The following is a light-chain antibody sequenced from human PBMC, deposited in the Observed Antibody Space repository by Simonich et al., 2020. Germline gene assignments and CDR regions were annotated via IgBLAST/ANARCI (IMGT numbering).Light chain of an antibody. CDR2: GAS. J-gene: IGKJ2*01. CDR1: QSVSSN. Sequence: EIVMTQSPATLSVSPGEKATLSCRPSQSVSSNLAWSQQKPGQAPRLLIYGASTRATGIPARFSGSGSGTEFTLTISSLQSEVFAVYYCQQYNNWPPNTFGQGTKLEIK. CDR3: QQYNNWPPNT. V-gene: IGKV3-15*01.